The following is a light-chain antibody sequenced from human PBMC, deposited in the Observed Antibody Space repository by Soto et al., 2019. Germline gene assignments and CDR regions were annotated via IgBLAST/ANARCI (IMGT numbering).Light chain of an antibody. Sequence: DSQVTESPSTISASVGDRVTSTCRASQSISRWLAWYQQKPGKDPKLLIYKAFSLESEVASRFSGGGSGTEFTLTISSLQADDLSNYYCQQDDTYSARTFGGGTTCEIK. J-gene: IGKJ4*01. CDR1: QSISRW. V-gene: IGKV1-5*03. CDR2: KAF. CDR3: QQDDTYSART.